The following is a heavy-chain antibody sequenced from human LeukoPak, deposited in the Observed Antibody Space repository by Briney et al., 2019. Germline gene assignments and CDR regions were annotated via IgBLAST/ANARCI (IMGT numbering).Heavy chain of an antibody. J-gene: IGHJ6*03. V-gene: IGHV3-53*01. CDR1: GFTVSSNS. Sequence: GGSLRLSCTVSGFTVSSNSWSWVRQAPGKGLEWVSFIYSGGNTYYADSVKGRFTISRDNSKNTLYLQMNSLRAEDTAVYYCAKDRSVHCSGGSCYYYYYMDVWGKGTTVTVSS. D-gene: IGHD2-15*01. CDR3: AKDRSVHCSGGSCYYYYYMDV. CDR2: IYSGGNT.